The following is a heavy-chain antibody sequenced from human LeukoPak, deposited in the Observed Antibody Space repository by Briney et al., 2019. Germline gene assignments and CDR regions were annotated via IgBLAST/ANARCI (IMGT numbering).Heavy chain of an antibody. CDR1: GFTFSSYG. D-gene: IGHD1-26*01. CDR3: ASWGEGALDN. V-gene: IGHV3-48*01. Sequence: GGSLRLSCAASGFTFSSYGIHWVRQAPGKGLEWISYISTSTTTIYYANSVKGRFTISRDSAKKSLYLQMNSLRVEDTGVYYCASWGEGALDNWGQGTLVTVSS. CDR2: ISTSTTTI. J-gene: IGHJ4*02.